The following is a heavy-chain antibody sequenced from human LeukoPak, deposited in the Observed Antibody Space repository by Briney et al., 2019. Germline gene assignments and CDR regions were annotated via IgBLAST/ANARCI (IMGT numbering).Heavy chain of an antibody. Sequence: PGGSLRLSCAASGFTFSDYYMSWIRQAPGKGLEWVSYISSSGSTIYYADSMKGRFTISRDNAKNSLHLQMNSLRAEDTAVYYCARSYCSSTSCYKLFDYWGQGTLVTVSS. CDR2: ISSSGSTI. D-gene: IGHD2-2*02. CDR1: GFTFSDYY. V-gene: IGHV3-11*01. J-gene: IGHJ4*02. CDR3: ARSYCSSTSCYKLFDY.